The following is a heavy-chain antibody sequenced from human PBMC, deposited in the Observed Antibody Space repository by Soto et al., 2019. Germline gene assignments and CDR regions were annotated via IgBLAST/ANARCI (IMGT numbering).Heavy chain of an antibody. Sequence: ASVKVSCKASGYTFTSYDINWVRQATGQGLEWMGWMNPNSGNTGYAQKFQGRVTVTRNTSISTAYMELSSLRSEDTAVYYCARGPVVAAPPWGQPLDYWFDPWGQGTLVTVSS. V-gene: IGHV1-8*01. CDR2: MNPNSGNT. J-gene: IGHJ5*02. CDR3: ARGPVVAAPPWGQPLDYWFDP. CDR1: GYTFTSYD. D-gene: IGHD2-15*01.